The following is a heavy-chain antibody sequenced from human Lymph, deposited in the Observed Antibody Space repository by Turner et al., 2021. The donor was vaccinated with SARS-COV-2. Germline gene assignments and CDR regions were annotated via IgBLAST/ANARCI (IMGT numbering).Heavy chain of an antibody. CDR1: GYTFTRYD. D-gene: IGHD3-9*01. V-gene: IGHV1-8*01. J-gene: IGHJ5*02. Sequence: QVQLVQSGAAVQKPGASVKVSCMASGYTFTRYDINWVRQATGQGLEWMGWMDPNSGNTGDAQKVQGRVTMTRNTSIRTAYMELSSLRSEDTAVYYCARAAQLTVWFDPWGQGTLVTVSS. CDR3: ARAAQLTVWFDP. CDR2: MDPNSGNT.